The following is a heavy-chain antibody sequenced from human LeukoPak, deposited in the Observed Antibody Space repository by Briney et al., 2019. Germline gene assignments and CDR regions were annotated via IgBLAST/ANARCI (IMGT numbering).Heavy chain of an antibody. V-gene: IGHV4-39*01. J-gene: IGHJ3*02. CDR3: ARHSMTMVRASAFDI. CDR1: GGSISSSSYY. Sequence: PSETLSLTCTVSGGSISSSSYYWGWIRQPPGKGLEWIGSIYYSGSTYYNPSLKSRVTISVDTSKNQFSLKLSSVTAADTAVYYCARHSMTMVRASAFDIWGQGTMVTVSS. D-gene: IGHD3-10*01. CDR2: IYYSGST.